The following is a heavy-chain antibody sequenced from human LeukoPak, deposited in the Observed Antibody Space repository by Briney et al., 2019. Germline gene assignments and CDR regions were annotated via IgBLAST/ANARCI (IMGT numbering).Heavy chain of an antibody. CDR2: IIPIFSTA. CDR3: ARDPRGYCSSTSCPDAFDI. CDR1: GGTFSSYA. D-gene: IGHD2-2*01. V-gene: IGHV1-69*06. J-gene: IGHJ3*02. Sequence: SVKVSCKASGGTFSSYAISWVRQAPGQGLEWMGGIIPIFSTANYAQKFQGRVTITADKSTSTAYMELSSLRSEDTAVYYCARDPRGYCSSTSCPDAFDIWGQGTMVTVSS.